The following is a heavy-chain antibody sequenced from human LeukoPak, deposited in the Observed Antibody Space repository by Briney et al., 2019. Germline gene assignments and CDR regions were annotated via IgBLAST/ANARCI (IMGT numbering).Heavy chain of an antibody. V-gene: IGHV3-7*01. J-gene: IGHJ3*01. Sequence: PGESLRLSCAASGFAFTSYWMTCVPQAPGKGLEWVANINLDGSDKYYADSVKGRFTTSRGTTNNSLYLQMDSLRGEDTAVYYCARVGPLWFGLLNTADVWGQGTVVTVS. CDR3: ARVGPLWFGLLNTADV. CDR1: GFAFTSYW. D-gene: IGHD3-10*01. CDR2: INLDGSDK.